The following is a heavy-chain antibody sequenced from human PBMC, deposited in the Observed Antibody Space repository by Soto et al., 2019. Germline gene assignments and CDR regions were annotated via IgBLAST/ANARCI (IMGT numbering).Heavy chain of an antibody. D-gene: IGHD4-17*01. CDR2: ISWNSGII. V-gene: IGHV3-9*01. CDR1: GFTFDGYA. J-gene: IGHJ4*02. CDR3: ANDRSRMTTVTTGTDY. Sequence: SLRLSCAASGFTFDGYAMHSVRQAPGKGLEWVSGISWNSGIIGYADSVKCGFTISRDNAKNSLYLQMNSLRAEDTAFDYCANDRSRMTTVTTGTDYWGQGTLVTVS.